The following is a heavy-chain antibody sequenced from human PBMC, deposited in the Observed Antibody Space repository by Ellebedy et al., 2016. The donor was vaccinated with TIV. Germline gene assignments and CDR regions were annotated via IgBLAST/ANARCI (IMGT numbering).Heavy chain of an antibody. CDR3: AKQPTGRIVGALTYFES. CDR1: GFTFSSYA. D-gene: IGHD1-26*01. V-gene: IGHV3-23*01. J-gene: IGHJ4*02. CDR2: ITSSGDRT. Sequence: GESLKISXAASGFTFSSYAMTWVRQAPGKGLEWVSSITSSGDRTNYADSVKGRFTISRDNSKNTLYLQMNSLGVEDTAIYYCAKQPTGRIVGALTYFESWGQGTLVSVSS.